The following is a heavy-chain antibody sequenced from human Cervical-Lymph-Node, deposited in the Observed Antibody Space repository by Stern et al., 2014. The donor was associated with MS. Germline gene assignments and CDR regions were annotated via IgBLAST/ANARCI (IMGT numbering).Heavy chain of an antibody. V-gene: IGHV4-59*01. J-gene: IGHJ5*02. Sequence: QVQLQESGPGLVKPSETLSLTCTVSGGSISSYYWSWIRQPPGKGLEWIGYIYYSGSTNYNPSLKSRVTISVDTSKNQFSLKLSSVTAADTAVYYCAREGLPPHNWFDPWGQGTLVTVSS. CDR3: AREGLPPHNWFDP. CDR1: GGSISSYY. CDR2: IYYSGST. D-gene: IGHD2-21*01.